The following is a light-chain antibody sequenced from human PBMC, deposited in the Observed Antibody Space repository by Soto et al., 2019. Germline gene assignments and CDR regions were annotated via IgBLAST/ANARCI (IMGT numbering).Light chain of an antibody. J-gene: IGKJ1*01. Sequence: DIPMTQSPSTLSASVGDRVTITCRASQSISSWLAWYQQKPGKAPKLLIYDASSLGSGVPSRFSGSGSGTEFTLPISSLQPDDFATYYCQQYNSYSWTFGQGTKVEIK. V-gene: IGKV1-5*01. CDR2: DAS. CDR1: QSISSW. CDR3: QQYNSYSWT.